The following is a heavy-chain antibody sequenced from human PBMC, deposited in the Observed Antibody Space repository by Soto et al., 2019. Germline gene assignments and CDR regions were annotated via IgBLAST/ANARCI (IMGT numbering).Heavy chain of an antibody. CDR3: ARNAASGLDY. J-gene: IGHJ4*02. CDR2: INPTVGST. Sequence: QVQLVQSEAEVKNPGASVKLSCKASGYTFVNYYVHWGRQAHGQGLEWMGFINPTVGSTSYAQKFQCRLNMTRDTSTSTVYMELSSLRSEDTALYYCARNAASGLDYWCQGTLVTVSS. CDR1: GYTFVNYY. D-gene: IGHD6-25*01. V-gene: IGHV1-46*01.